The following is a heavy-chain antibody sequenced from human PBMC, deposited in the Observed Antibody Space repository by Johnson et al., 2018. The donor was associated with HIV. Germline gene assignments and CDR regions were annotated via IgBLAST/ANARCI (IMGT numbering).Heavy chain of an antibody. J-gene: IGHJ3*02. V-gene: IGHV3-64*01. CDR1: GFTFSSYA. Sequence: VQLVESGGGLVQPGGSLRLSCAASGFTFSSYAMHWVRQAPGKGLEYVSAISSNGGSTYYANSVKGRFTISRDNSKNTLYLQMNSLTAGDTAVYYCARGNTFDIWGQGTLVTVSS. CDR3: ARGNTFDI. CDR2: ISSNGGST.